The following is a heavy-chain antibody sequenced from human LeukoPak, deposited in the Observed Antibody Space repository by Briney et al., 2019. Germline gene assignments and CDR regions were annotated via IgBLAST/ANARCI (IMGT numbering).Heavy chain of an antibody. CDR3: ARDWRSTSSPYYYMDV. D-gene: IGHD2-2*01. J-gene: IGHJ6*03. CDR1: GFTFSSYS. Sequence: TGGSLRLSCAASGFTFSSYSMNWVRQAPGKGLEWVSSISSSSSYIYYADSVKGRFAISRDNAKNSLYLQMNSLRAEDTAVYYCARDWRSTSSPYYYMDVWGKGTTVTVSS. V-gene: IGHV3-21*01. CDR2: ISSSSSYI.